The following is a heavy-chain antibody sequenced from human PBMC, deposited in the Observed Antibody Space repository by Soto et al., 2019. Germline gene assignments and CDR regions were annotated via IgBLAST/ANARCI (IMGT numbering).Heavy chain of an antibody. J-gene: IGHJ6*02. CDR3: ARQPGGAAGRTHYFYYCFDV. V-gene: IGHV4-4*02. CDR1: GCSISNSNW. Sequence: SETLSLTCAVSGCSISNSNWWSWVRQPPGKGLEWIGEIYHSGSTYYNPSLKSRVTISVDKSKNQLSLKLSSVNAADTAVYYCARQPGGAAGRTHYFYYCFDVWGQGTTVTVSS. CDR2: IYHSGST. D-gene: IGHD6-13*01.